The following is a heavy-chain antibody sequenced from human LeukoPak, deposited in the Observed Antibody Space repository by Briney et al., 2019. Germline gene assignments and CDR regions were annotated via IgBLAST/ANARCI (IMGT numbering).Heavy chain of an antibody. CDR2: INPSGGST. J-gene: IGHJ6*03. D-gene: IGHD1-26*01. Sequence: ASVKVSCKASGYTFTSYYMHWVRQAPGQGLEWMGIINPSGGSTSYAQKFQGRVTMTRDMSTSTVYMELSSLRSEDTAVYYCARDPRYSGRLDYYMDVWGKGTTVTVSS. CDR3: ARDPRYSGRLDYYMDV. CDR1: GYTFTSYY. V-gene: IGHV1-46*01.